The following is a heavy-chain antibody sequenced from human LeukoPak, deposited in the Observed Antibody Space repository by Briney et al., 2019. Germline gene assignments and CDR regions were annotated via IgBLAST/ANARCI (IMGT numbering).Heavy chain of an antibody. V-gene: IGHV4-39*07. Sequence: SETLSLTCTVSGGSISSSSYYWGWIRQPPGKGLEWIGSIYYSGSTYYNPSLKSRVTISVDTSKNQFSLKLSSVTAADTAVYYCARVKGINMARGAPFDPWGQGTLVTVSS. CDR3: ARVKGINMARGAPFDP. CDR1: GGSISSSSYY. CDR2: IYYSGST. J-gene: IGHJ5*02. D-gene: IGHD3-10*01.